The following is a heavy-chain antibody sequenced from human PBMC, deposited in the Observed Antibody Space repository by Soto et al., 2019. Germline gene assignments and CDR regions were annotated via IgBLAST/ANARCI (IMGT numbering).Heavy chain of an antibody. V-gene: IGHV3-23*01. Sequence: EVQLLESGGGLVQPGGSLRLSCAASRVTFSNFAMSWVRQAPGKGLEWVSGISGSGGATYYADSVKGRFTISRDNPKNTMYLQMDSLRDEDPAVYYGVTVGAAYYFDSWAQGTLVTVSS. D-gene: IGHD1-26*01. J-gene: IGHJ4*02. CDR2: ISGSGGAT. CDR3: VTVGAAYYFDS. CDR1: RVTFSNFA.